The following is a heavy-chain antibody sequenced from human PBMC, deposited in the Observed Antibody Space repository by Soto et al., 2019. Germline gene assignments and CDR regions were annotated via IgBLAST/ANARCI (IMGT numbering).Heavy chain of an antibody. CDR1: GYTFTGYY. J-gene: IGHJ3*02. V-gene: IGHV1-2*04. Sequence: QVQLVQSGAEVKKPGASVKVSCKASGYTFTGYYMHWVRQAPGQGLEWMGWINPNRGGTNYAQKFQGWVTMTRDTSISTAYMELSRLRSDDTAVYYCARDIWELPSPASYAFDIWGQGTMVTVSS. CDR2: INPNRGGT. CDR3: ARDIWELPSPASYAFDI. D-gene: IGHD1-26*01.